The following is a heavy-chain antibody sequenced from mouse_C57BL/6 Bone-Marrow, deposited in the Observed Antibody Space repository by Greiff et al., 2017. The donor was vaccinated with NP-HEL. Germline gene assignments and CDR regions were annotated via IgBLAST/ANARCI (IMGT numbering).Heavy chain of an antibody. CDR3: ARSGYYGSSHWYFEV. V-gene: IGHV1-50*01. Sequence: QVQLQQPGAELVKPGASAKLSCKASGYTFTSYWMQWVKQRPGQGLEWIGEIDPSDSYTNYNQKFKGKATLTVDTSSSTAYMQLSSLTSEDSAVDNCARSGYYGSSHWYFEVWGTGTTVTVSS. D-gene: IGHD1-1*01. J-gene: IGHJ1*03. CDR1: GYTFTSYW. CDR2: IDPSDSYT.